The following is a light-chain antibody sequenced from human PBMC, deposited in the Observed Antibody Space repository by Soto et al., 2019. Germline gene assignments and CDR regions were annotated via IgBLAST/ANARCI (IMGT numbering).Light chain of an antibody. CDR3: QQFQNWPPWT. CDR1: QIASTN. CDR2: GSS. J-gene: IGKJ1*01. Sequence: IGLTHSPATLAGSPWDGVTLFCRSSQIASTNLAWFQEEPGQASRLLIYGSSTRATGVPARFSGSGSGTEFTLTVSSLQSEDFAVYYCQQFQNWPPWTFGQGTKVDNK. V-gene: IGKV3-15*01.